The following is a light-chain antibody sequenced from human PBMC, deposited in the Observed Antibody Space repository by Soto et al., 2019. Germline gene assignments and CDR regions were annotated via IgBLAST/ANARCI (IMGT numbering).Light chain of an antibody. V-gene: IGLV2-14*01. CDR3: SSYTSSSTPEV. CDR1: SSDVGGYNY. CDR2: EVS. J-gene: IGLJ1*01. Sequence: QSALTQPASVSGSPGQSITISCPGTSSDVGGYNYVSWYQQHPGKAPKLMIYEVSNRPSGVSNRFSGSKSGNTASLTISGLQAEDEADYYCSSYTSSSTPEVFGTGTKVTVL.